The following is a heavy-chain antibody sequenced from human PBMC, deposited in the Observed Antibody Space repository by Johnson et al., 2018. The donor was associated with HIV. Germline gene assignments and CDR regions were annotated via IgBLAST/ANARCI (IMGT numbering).Heavy chain of an antibody. Sequence: VQLVESGGGVVQPGRSLRLSCAASGFTFSSYGMHWVRQAPGKGLEWVAVIWYDGSNKYYADSVKGRFTISSATAKHPLYLHMSGLRVADTALYYCARWGGYCSGGDCYGGEVFAFDIWCQGTMVTVSS. V-gene: IGHV3-33*01. CDR3: ARWGGYCSGGDCYGGEVFAFDI. D-gene: IGHD2-15*01. CDR1: GFTFSSYG. CDR2: IWYDGSNK. J-gene: IGHJ3*02.